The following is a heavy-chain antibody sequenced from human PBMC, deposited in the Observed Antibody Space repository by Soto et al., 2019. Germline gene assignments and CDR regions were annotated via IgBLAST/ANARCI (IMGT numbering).Heavy chain of an antibody. CDR1: GFTFSDYF. CDR2: INNDATYR. J-gene: IGHJ4*02. D-gene: IGHD3-3*01. Sequence: PGGSLRLSCAGSGFTFSDYFITWIRQAPGKGLEWIPYINNDATYRKYADSVKGRFTVSRDNAKNSVFLQMNSLRPEDTALYYCGKGDTIFGVVDDWGPGTLVTVSS. CDR3: GKGDTIFGVVDD. V-gene: IGHV3-11*06.